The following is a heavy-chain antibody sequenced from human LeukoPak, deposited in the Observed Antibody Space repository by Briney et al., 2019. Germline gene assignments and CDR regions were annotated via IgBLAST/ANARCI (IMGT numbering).Heavy chain of an antibody. Sequence: GGSLRLSCAASGFTFSDYHMSWHRQAPGKGLEWVSDIRSEGSAKSHADSVKGRFTISRDNAKNSLYLQMNSLRAEDTAVYYCAGGRHLRSLGAFDIWGQGTMVTVSS. CDR3: AGGRHLRSLGAFDI. CDR1: GFTFSDYH. V-gene: IGHV3-11*04. J-gene: IGHJ3*02. CDR2: IRSEGSAK. D-gene: IGHD3-3*01.